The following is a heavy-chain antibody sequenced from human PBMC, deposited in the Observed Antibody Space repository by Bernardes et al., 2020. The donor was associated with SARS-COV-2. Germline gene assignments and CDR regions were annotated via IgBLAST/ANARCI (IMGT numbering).Heavy chain of an antibody. D-gene: IGHD3-16*01. CDR1: GSLTNYY. V-gene: IGHV4-34*01. CDR3: AGGHGFTWGNGLE. CDR2: IHHSGRT. J-gene: IGHJ4*02. Sequence: SETLSLTCAVYGSLTNYYWSWIRPSPGKGLEWIGEIHHSGRTIYNPSLESRVTISIDTSKKQFSLSLRSLTAADTAVYYCAGGHGFTWGNGLEWGQGTLVTVSS.